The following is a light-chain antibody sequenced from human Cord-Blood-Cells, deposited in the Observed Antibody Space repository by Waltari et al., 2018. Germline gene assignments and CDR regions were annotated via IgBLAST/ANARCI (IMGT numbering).Light chain of an antibody. CDR1: SSDVGGYNY. V-gene: IGLV2-11*01. CDR3: CSYAGSYRYV. CDR2: DVS. J-gene: IGLJ1*01. Sequence: QSALTQPRSVSGSPGQSVTISCTGTSSDVGGYNYVSWYQQHPGKAPKLMIYDVSKRPSGVPDRFSGSKSGNTASLTISGLQAEDEADYYCCSYAGSYRYVFGTGIKVTVL.